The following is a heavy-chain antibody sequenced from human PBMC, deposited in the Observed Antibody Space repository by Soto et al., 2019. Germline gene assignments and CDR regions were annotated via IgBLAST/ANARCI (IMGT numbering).Heavy chain of an antibody. CDR1: ADTFTSYY. CDR2: INPNGGST. V-gene: IGHV1-46*01. J-gene: IGHJ5*02. CDR3: ARSSGGVYGISIGGTNWFGP. Sequence: VQLVQSGAEVRKPGASVKVSCKAPADTFTSYYINWVRQAPGQGLEWMGIINPNGGSTRYAQKFPGRVTLPRDTPASTVYMERRNLRSDDTALYFCARSSGGVYGISIGGTNWFGPWGQGTLVTVSS. D-gene: IGHD3-10*01.